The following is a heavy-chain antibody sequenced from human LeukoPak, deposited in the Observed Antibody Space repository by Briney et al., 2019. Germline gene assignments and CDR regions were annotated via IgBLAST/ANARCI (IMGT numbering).Heavy chain of an antibody. Sequence: PGGSLRLSCAASGFTFSSYAMNWVRQAPGKGLEWVSYISTSGSTIYYADSVKGRFTISRDNAKNSLYLQMNSLRAEDTAVYYCAREQGRSSSLDYWGQGTLVTVSS. CDR1: GFTFSSYA. D-gene: IGHD6-13*01. V-gene: IGHV3-48*03. CDR2: ISTSGSTI. J-gene: IGHJ4*02. CDR3: AREQGRSSSLDY.